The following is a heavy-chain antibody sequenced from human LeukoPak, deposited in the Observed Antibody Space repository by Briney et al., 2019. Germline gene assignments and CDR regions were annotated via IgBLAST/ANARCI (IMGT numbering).Heavy chain of an antibody. D-gene: IGHD1-1*01. CDR1: GFTFSSYW. CDR2: IKQDGSEK. CDR3: ARDRYRLVPYDAFDI. J-gene: IGHJ3*02. V-gene: IGHV3-7*01. Sequence: GGSMRLSCAASGFTFSSYWMSWVRQAPGKGMEWVANIKQDGSEKYYVDSVKGRFTISRDNAKNSLYLQMNSLRAEDTAVYYCARDRYRLVPYDAFDIWGQGTMVTVSS.